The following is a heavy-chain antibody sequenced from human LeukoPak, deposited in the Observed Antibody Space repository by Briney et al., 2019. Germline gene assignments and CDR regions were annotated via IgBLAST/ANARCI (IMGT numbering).Heavy chain of an antibody. CDR3: VRDFPPGAVDY. J-gene: IGHJ4*02. V-gene: IGHV4-4*02. D-gene: IGHD1-26*01. CDR1: GGSISSSNW. CDR2: IYHSGST. Sequence: PSETLSLTCAVSGGSISSSNWWSWVRQPPGKGLEWIGEIYHSGSTNYNPSLKGRVTISVDKSKNQFSLKLSSVTAADTAVYYCVRDFPPGAVDYWGQGTLVTVSS.